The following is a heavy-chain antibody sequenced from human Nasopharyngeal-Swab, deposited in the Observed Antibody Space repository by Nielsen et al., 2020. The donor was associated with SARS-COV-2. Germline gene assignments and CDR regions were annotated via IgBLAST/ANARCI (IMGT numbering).Heavy chain of an antibody. V-gene: IGHV4-31*02. D-gene: IGHD6-13*01. CDR2: IYYSGST. J-gene: IGHJ6*04. CDR3: ARGQQLVTMDV. Sequence: WIRQPPGKGLEWIGYIYYSGSTYYNPSLKSRVIISVDTSKNQFSLKLSSVTAADTAVYYCARGQQLVTMDVWGKGTTVTVSS.